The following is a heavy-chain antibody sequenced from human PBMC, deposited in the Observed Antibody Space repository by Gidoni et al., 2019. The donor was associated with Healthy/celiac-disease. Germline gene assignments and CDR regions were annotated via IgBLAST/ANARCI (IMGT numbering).Heavy chain of an antibody. J-gene: IGHJ4*02. D-gene: IGHD4-17*01. CDR2: IKQDGSEK. CDR1: YW. V-gene: IGHV3-7*05. Sequence: YWMSWVRQAPGKGLEWVANIKQDGSEKYYVDSVKGRFTISRDNAKNSLYLQMNSLRAEDTAVYYCARDPWDYGDYVFDYWGQGTLVTVSS. CDR3: ARDPWDYGDYVFDY.